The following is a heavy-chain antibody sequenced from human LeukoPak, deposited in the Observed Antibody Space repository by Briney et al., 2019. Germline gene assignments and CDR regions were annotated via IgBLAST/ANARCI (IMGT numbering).Heavy chain of an antibody. CDR1: GFTFSSYE. CDR2: ISSSGSTI. CDR3: ARGLRIAVAGNIDY. V-gene: IGHV3-48*03. Sequence: GGSLRLSCAASGFTFSSYEMNWVRQAPGKGLEWVSYISSSGSTIYYADSVKGRFTISRDNSKNTLYLQMNSLRAEDTAVYYCARGLRIAVAGNIDYWGQGTLVTVSS. J-gene: IGHJ4*02. D-gene: IGHD6-19*01.